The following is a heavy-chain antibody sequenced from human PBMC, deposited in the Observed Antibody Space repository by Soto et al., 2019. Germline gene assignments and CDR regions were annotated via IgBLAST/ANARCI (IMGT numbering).Heavy chain of an antibody. V-gene: IGHV1-18*01. CDR1: GYTFTSYG. CDR2: ISAYNGNT. CDR3: ARDPRITGTSAAPHYFDY. D-gene: IGHD1-20*01. Sequence: GASVKVSCKASGYTFTSYGISWVRQAPGQGLEWMGWISAYNGNTNYAQKHQGRVTMTTDTSTSTAYMELRSLRSDDTALYYCARDPRITGTSAAPHYFDYWGQGTLVTVSS. J-gene: IGHJ4*02.